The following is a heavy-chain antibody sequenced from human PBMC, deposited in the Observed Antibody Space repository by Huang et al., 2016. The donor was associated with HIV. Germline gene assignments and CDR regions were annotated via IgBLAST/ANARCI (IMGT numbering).Heavy chain of an antibody. CDR1: GGSISSSSYY. V-gene: IGHV4-39*01. CDR3: ARHGRVAGHYYNNMDV. D-gene: IGHD6-19*01. CDR2: IYYRGNT. Sequence: LQLQESGPGLVKSLETLSLICTVSGGSISSSSYYWGWIRQPPGKGPEWIGSIYYRGNTYNNPPRKSRVTISVDTSKNQFSLKVNSVTAADTAVYYCARHGRVAGHYYNNMDVWGRGTTVTVSS. J-gene: IGHJ6*02.